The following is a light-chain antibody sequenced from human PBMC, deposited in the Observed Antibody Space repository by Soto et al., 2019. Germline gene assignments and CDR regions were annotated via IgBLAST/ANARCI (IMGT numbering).Light chain of an antibody. V-gene: IGLV6-57*04. CDR2: EDN. J-gene: IGLJ2*01. CDR3: QSYDSSNVV. Sequence: NFLLTQPHSVSESPGKTVAISCSRSSGSIASNYVHWYQQRPGSAPTTVIYEDNQRPSGVPDRFSGSIDSSSNSASLTISGLQTEDEADYYCQSYDSSNVVFGGGTKLTVL. CDR1: SGSIASNY.